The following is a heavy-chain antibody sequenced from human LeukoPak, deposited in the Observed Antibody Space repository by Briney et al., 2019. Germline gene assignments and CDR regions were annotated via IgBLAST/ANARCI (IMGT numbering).Heavy chain of an antibody. CDR1: GLTFSSYA. CDR2: ISYDGSNK. Sequence: GRSLRLSCAASGLTFSSYAMHWVRQAPGKGLEWVAVISYDGSNKYYADSVKGRFTISRDNSKNTLYLQMNSLRAEDTAVYYCARDFSAAAGDDYWGQGTLVTVSS. V-gene: IGHV3-30*01. D-gene: IGHD6-13*01. J-gene: IGHJ4*02. CDR3: ARDFSAAAGDDY.